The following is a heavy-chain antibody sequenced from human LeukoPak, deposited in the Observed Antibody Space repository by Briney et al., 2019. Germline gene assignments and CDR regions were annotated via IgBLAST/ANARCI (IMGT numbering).Heavy chain of an antibody. J-gene: IGHJ3*02. CDR1: GGSISSNSYY. V-gene: IGHV4-39*07. Sequence: SETLSLTCTVSGGSISSNSYYWGWIRQPPGKGLEWIGSISYSGTTYYSPSLKSRVTISVDTSKNQFSLRLRSVTAADTAVYYCARDWPPIVVVGGAFDIWGQGTMVTVSS. D-gene: IGHD2-15*01. CDR2: ISYSGTT. CDR3: ARDWPPIVVVGGAFDI.